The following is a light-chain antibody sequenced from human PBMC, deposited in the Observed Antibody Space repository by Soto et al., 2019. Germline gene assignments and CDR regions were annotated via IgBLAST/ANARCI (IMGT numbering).Light chain of an antibody. Sequence: EIVMTQSPATLSVSPGGRATLSCRASESISDTLAWYHQKPGQAPRLLIHGASTRATGFPARFSGWGSGTDFTLTISSLQSEDFAVYYCQQYNNWPWTFGQGTKVDI. CDR1: ESISDT. CDR2: GAS. V-gene: IGKV3-15*01. J-gene: IGKJ1*01. CDR3: QQYNNWPWT.